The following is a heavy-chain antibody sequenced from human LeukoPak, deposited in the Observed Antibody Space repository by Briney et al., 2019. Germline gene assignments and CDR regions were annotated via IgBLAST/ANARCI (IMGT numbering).Heavy chain of an antibody. CDR2: VNPNSGNT. CDR1: GYTFTSYD. Sequence: ASVKVSCKASGYTFTSYDINWVRQATGQGLEWMGWVNPNSGNTGYAQKFQGRVTMTRNTSISTAYMELSSLRSEDTAVYYCATGRYGDDAFDIWGQGTMVTVSS. D-gene: IGHD3-9*01. CDR3: ATGRYGDDAFDI. V-gene: IGHV1-8*01. J-gene: IGHJ3*02.